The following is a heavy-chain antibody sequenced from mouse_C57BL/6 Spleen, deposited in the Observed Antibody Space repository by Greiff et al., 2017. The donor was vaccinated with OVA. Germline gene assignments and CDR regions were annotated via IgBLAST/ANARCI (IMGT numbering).Heavy chain of an antibody. CDR1: GFTFSSYA. CDR3: AREGAGTAFAY. CDR2: ISDGGSYT. Sequence: GQVVESGGGLVKPGGSLKLSCAASGFTFSSYAMSWVRQTPEKRLEWVATISDGGSYTYYPDNVKGRFTISRDNAKNNLYLQMSHLKSEDAAMYYCAREGAGTAFAYWGQGTLVTVSA. D-gene: IGHD1-2*01. J-gene: IGHJ3*01. V-gene: IGHV5-4*01.